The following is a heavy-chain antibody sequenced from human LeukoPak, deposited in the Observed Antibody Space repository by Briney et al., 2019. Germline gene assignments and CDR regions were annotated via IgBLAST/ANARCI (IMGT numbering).Heavy chain of an antibody. CDR3: AKDGSYGLDTRIPLYYFDY. CDR2: ISGSGGST. V-gene: IGHV3-23*01. D-gene: IGHD3-10*01. CDR1: GFTFSSYA. J-gene: IGHJ4*02. Sequence: WGSLRLSCAASGFTFSSYAMSWVRQAPGKGLEWVSAISGSGGSTYYADSVKGRFTISRDNSKNTLYLQMNSLRAEDTAVYYCAKDGSYGLDTRIPLYYFDYWGQGTLVTVSS.